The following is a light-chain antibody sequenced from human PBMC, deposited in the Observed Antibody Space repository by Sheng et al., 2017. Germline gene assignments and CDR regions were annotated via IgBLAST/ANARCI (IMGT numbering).Light chain of an antibody. CDR2: GAS. J-gene: IGKJ4*01. CDR3: QPRDNWLLT. CDR1: QSVRNNN. V-gene: IGKV3D-20*02. Sequence: EIVLTQSPGTLSLSPGERVTLSCRASQSVRNNNLAWYQQKPGQPPRLLLCGASSRATGIPDRFSGSGSGTDFTLTISSLEPDDFAVYYCQPRDNWLLTFGGGTKVEIK.